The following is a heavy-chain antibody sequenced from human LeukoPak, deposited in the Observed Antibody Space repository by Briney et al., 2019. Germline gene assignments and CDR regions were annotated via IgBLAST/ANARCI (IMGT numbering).Heavy chain of an antibody. CDR2: ISAYNGNT. Sequence: ASVKVSCKASGYTFTSYGISWVRQAPGQGLEWMGWISAYNGNTNYAQKLQGRVTMTTDTSTSTAYMELRSLRSDDTAVYYCARDRLTTVRGVPAAWGKGTKVTVSS. CDR3: ARDRLTTVRGVPAA. J-gene: IGHJ6*04. D-gene: IGHD3-10*01. CDR1: GYTFTSYG. V-gene: IGHV1-18*01.